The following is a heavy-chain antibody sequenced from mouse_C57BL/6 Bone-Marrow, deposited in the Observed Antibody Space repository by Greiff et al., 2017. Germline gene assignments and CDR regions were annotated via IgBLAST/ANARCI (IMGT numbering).Heavy chain of an antibody. J-gene: IGHJ3*01. Sequence: EVQLQQSGAELVRPGASVKLSCTASGFNIKDDYMHWVKQRPEQGLEWIGWIDPENGDTEYASKFQGKATITADTSSNTAYLQLSSLTSEDTAVYYWTTLLHGSSSEGFAYWGQGTLVTVSA. CDR3: TTLLHGSSSEGFAY. CDR1: GFNIKDDY. CDR2: IDPENGDT. D-gene: IGHD1-1*01. V-gene: IGHV14-4*01.